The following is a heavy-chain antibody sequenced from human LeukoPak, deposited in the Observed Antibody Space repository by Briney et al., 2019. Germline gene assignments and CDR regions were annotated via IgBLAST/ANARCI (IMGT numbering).Heavy chain of an antibody. CDR2: ISDTGDST. V-gene: IGHV3-23*01. CDR3: AKDPMTSVTTTAY. D-gene: IGHD4-17*01. CDR1: AFTFSSYA. Sequence: GGSLRLSCAASAFTFSSYAMSWVRQAPGKGLEWLSSISDTGDSTYYADSVKGRFTISRDNSKNTLYLQMNSLRAEDTAVYYCAKDPMTSVTTTAYWGQGTLVTVSS. J-gene: IGHJ4*02.